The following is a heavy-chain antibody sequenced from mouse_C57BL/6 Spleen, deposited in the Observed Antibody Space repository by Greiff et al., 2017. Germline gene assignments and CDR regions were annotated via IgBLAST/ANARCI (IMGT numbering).Heavy chain of an antibody. J-gene: IGHJ4*01. V-gene: IGHV1-82*01. CDR3: AREDWDDYAMDY. CDR2: IYPGDGDT. Sequence: VKLQESGPELVKPGASVKISCKASGYAFSSSWMNWVKQRPGKGLEWIGRIYPGDGDTNYNGKFKGKATLTADKSSSTAYMQLSSLTSEDSAVYFCAREDWDDYAMDYWGQGTSVTVSS. CDR1: GYAFSSSW. D-gene: IGHD4-1*01.